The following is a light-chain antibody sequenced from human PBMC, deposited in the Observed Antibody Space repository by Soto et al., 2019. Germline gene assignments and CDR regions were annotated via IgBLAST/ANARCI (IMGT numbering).Light chain of an antibody. CDR1: QSVGSQ. V-gene: IGKV3-11*01. CDR2: DAS. J-gene: IGKJ1*01. Sequence: EIVLTQSPATLSLSPGERATLSCRASQSVGSQLAWYQQKPGQAPRLLIYDASNRATGIPARFSGSGSVTDFTLTISSLEPEDFAIYYCQQHNNWPPTWTVGQGTKVEIK. CDR3: QQHNNWPPTWT.